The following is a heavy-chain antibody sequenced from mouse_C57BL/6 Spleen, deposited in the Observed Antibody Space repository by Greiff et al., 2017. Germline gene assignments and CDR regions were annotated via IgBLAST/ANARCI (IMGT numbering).Heavy chain of an antibody. CDR3: ARREVYYGYDGDY. CDR2: INPGSGGT. V-gene: IGHV1-54*01. Sequence: VNLVESGAELVRPGTSVKVSCKASGYAFTNYLIEWVKQRPGQGLEWIGVINPGSGGTNYNEKFKGKATLTADKSSSTAYMQLSSLTSEDSAVYFCARREVYYGYDGDYWGQGTTLTVSS. J-gene: IGHJ2*01. CDR1: GYAFTNYL. D-gene: IGHD2-2*01.